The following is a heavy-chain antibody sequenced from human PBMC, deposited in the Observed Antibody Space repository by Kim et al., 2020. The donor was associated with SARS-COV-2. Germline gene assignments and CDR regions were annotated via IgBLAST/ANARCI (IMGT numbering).Heavy chain of an antibody. V-gene: IGHV1-18*01. D-gene: IGHD3-10*01. Sequence: ASVKVSCKASGYTCTSYGISWVRQAPGQGLEWMGWINAYNGNTNYAQKLQCRVTMTTDTATSTAYMELRRLRSDDTCVYYCASNCPYGSGSECDYWGQGTLVTVSS. CDR2: INAYNGNT. CDR1: GYTCTSYG. CDR3: ASNCPYGSGSECDY. J-gene: IGHJ4*01.